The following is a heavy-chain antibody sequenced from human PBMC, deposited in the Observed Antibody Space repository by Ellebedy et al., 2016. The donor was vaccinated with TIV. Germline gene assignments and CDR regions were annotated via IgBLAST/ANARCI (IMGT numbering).Heavy chain of an antibody. CDR1: GYTFTDYY. D-gene: IGHD4-17*01. J-gene: IGHJ4*02. CDR2: INPNSSGT. V-gene: IGHV1-2*04. CDR3: ARDGAVNTVFDY. Sequence: AASVKVSCKASGYTFTDYYIHWVRQAPGQGLEWMGWINPNSSGTNYAQKFQGWVTMTRDTSISTAYMELSRLRSDDTAVYYCARDGAVNTVFDYWGQGTLVTVSS.